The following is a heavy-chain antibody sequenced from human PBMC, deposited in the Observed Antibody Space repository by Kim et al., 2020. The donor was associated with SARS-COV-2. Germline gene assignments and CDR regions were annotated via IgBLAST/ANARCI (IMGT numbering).Heavy chain of an antibody. V-gene: IGHV4-59*01. Sequence: SETLSLTCTVSGASISSYYWSWIRQRPWTGLEWVGYMYFSGSTNYNPSLTSRVTISVDTSKNQFSLTLSSMTAADTAVYYCAGLIAAAGVWYCDLSGRGTLVSVS. J-gene: IGHJ2*01. CDR3: AGLIAAAGVWYCDL. D-gene: IGHD6-13*01. CDR1: GASISSYY. CDR2: MYFSGST.